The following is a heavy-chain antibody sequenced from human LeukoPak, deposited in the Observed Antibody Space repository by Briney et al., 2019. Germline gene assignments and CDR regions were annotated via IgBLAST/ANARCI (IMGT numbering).Heavy chain of an antibody. J-gene: IGHJ5*02. D-gene: IGHD1/OR15-1a*01. CDR3: ARWRTYIQGFFDP. CDR2: IKGDGSDK. CDR1: GFTFTSYW. Sequence: GGSLRLSCAASGFTFTSYWMGWVRQAPGKGLEWVAHIKGDGSDKEYVDSVKGRFTISRDNAKNSLYLQMNSLRAEDTAVYYCARWRTYIQGFFDPWDQGTLVTVSS. V-gene: IGHV3-7*05.